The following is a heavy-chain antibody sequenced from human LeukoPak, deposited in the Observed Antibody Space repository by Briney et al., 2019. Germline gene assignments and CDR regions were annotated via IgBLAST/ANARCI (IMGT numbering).Heavy chain of an antibody. J-gene: IGHJ3*02. D-gene: IGHD6-19*01. Sequence: GGSLRLSCAASGFTFSTYAMSWVRQAPGKGLEWVSAISGSGGSTYYADSVKGRFTISRDDSKNTLYLQMNSLRAEDTAVYYCAKDHRERISVAVDAFDIWGQGTMVTVSS. CDR3: AKDHRERISVAVDAFDI. CDR1: GFTFSTYA. V-gene: IGHV3-23*01. CDR2: ISGSGGST.